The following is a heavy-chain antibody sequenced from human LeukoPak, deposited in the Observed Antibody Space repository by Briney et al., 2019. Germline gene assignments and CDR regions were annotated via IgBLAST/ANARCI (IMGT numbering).Heavy chain of an antibody. J-gene: IGHJ4*02. CDR1: GFKFNDYA. Sequence: GRSLRLSCVASGFKFNDYAMHWVRQAPGQGLEWVSCLSWHSGSIGYADSVKGRFIISRDNAKNSLYLEMNSLRPEDSALYYCAKETKVGENLYYFDYWGRGTLVTVSS. CDR3: AKETKVGENLYYFDY. D-gene: IGHD1-26*01. CDR2: LSWHSGSI. V-gene: IGHV3-9*01.